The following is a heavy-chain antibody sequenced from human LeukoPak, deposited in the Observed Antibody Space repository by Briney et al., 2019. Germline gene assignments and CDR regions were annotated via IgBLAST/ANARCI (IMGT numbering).Heavy chain of an antibody. J-gene: IGHJ5*02. CDR1: GYTLTELS. D-gene: IGHD6-13*01. CDR2: FDPEDGET. V-gene: IGHV1-24*01. Sequence: ASVKVSCKVSGYTLTELSMHWVRQAPGKGLEWMGGFDPEDGETIYAQKFQGRVTMTEDTSTDTAYMELSSLRSEDTAVYYCATGGVYQASNWFDLWGQGTLVTVSS. CDR3: ATGGVYQASNWFDL.